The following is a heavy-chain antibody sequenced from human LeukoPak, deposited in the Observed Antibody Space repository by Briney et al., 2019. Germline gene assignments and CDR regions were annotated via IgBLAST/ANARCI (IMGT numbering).Heavy chain of an antibody. CDR1: GFTFSSYA. Sequence: QPGGSLRLSCAASGFTFSSYAMSWVRQAPGKGLEWVSAISGSGGSTYYADSVKGRFTISRDNSKNTLYLQMISLRVEDTAMYYCAKELHEVYYYGPDVWGQGATVTVSS. CDR2: ISGSGGST. D-gene: IGHD5-18*01. V-gene: IGHV3-23*01. J-gene: IGHJ6*02. CDR3: AKELHEVYYYGPDV.